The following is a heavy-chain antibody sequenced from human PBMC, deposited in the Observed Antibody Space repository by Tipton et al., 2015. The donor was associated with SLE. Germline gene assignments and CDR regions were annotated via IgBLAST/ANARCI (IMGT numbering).Heavy chain of an antibody. J-gene: IGHJ3*02. CDR3: ARQLGKTRDVAFDI. CDR1: GGSFSGYY. Sequence: LRLSCAVYGGSFSGYYWSWIRQPPGKGLEWIGEINHSGSTNYNPSLKSRVTISVDTSKNQFSLKLSSVTAADTAVYYCARQLGKTRDVAFDIWGQGTMVTVSS. V-gene: IGHV4-34*01. D-gene: IGHD7-27*01. CDR2: INHSGST.